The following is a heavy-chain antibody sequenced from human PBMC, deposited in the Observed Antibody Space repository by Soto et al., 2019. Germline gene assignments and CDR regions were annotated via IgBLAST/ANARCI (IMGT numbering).Heavy chain of an antibody. V-gene: IGHV1-18*01. CDR3: ARREGATMTRGVRALYYYYGMDV. CDR1: GYTFTSYG. D-gene: IGHD3-10*01. CDR2: ISAYSGDT. Sequence: QVQLVQSGPEVKKPGASVKVSCKTSGYTFTSYGISWVRQAPGQGLEWMGWISAYSGDTNVAQWVQGRFTMTTDTSTSTAYMELGSLTSDDTAVYYCARREGATMTRGVRALYYYYGMDVWGQGTTVTVPS. J-gene: IGHJ6*02.